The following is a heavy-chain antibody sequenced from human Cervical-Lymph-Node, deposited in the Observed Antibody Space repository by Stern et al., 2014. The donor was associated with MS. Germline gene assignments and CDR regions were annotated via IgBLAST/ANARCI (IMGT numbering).Heavy chain of an antibody. V-gene: IGHV1-2*06. CDR2: INCNTGAT. J-gene: IGHJ6*02. CDR1: GYTFTAFY. Sequence: EQLVESGAEVKKPGASVTVSCKASGYTFTAFYVDWVRQAPGLGLEWMGRINCNTGATDYAQKIQGRVTMTRDTSVSSVYMELSGLTSDDTAVYYCARGTRGLDVWGQGTTVTVSS. CDR3: ARGTRGLDV.